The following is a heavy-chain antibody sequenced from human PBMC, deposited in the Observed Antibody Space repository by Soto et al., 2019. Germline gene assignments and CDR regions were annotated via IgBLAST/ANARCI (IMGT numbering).Heavy chain of an antibody. V-gene: IGHV3-21*01. CDR2: ISSSGSYI. J-gene: IGHJ5*02. CDR3: ARDPDSSGYFVP. Sequence: EVQLVESGGGLVKPGGSLRLSCAASGFTFSSYSMNWVRQAAGKGLESVSSISSSGSYIYYADSVKGRFTISRDNAKNSLYLQMNSLRAEDTAVYYCARDPDSSGYFVPWGQGTLVTVSS. D-gene: IGHD3-22*01. CDR1: GFTFSSYS.